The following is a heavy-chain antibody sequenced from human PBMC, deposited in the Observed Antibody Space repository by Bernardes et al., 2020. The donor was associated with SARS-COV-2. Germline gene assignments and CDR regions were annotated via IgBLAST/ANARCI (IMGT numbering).Heavy chain of an antibody. CDR2: ISGSGGST. J-gene: IGHJ4*02. Sequence: GGSLRLSCAASGFTFSSYAMSWVRQAPGKGLEWVSAISGSGGSTYYADSVKGRFTISRDNSKNTLYLQMNSLRAEDTAVYYCAKVSAGGDYYPSVDYWGQGTLVTVSS. V-gene: IGHV3-23*01. D-gene: IGHD2-21*02. CDR1: GFTFSSYA. CDR3: AKVSAGGDYYPSVDY.